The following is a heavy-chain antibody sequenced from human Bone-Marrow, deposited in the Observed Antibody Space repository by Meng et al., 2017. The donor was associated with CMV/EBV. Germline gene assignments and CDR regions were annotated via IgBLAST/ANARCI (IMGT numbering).Heavy chain of an antibody. J-gene: IGHJ4*01. CDR3: ARDSEGSDSSGRSPYFFYY. D-gene: IGHD3-22*01. Sequence: GGSLRLSCAASGFSLNTYSLHWVRQAPGKGLDWVAVMSYDGSNKYYTDSVKGRFTISRDNSKKKIYLQMNSLRTEDTAMYYCARDSEGSDSSGRSPYFFYYWGRGTLVSVSS. V-gene: IGHV3-30-3*01. CDR1: GFSLNTYS. CDR2: MSYDGSNK.